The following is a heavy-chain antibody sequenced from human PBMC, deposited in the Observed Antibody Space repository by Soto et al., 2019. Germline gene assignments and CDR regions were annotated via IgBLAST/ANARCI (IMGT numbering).Heavy chain of an antibody. D-gene: IGHD3-10*01. CDR2: INGGDDSE. CDR3: TKDSHRGIISPTHDH. J-gene: IGHJ4*02. V-gene: IGHV3-23*01. CDR1: GFTFRSSP. Sequence: GGSLRLSCAVSGFTFRSSPMSWVRRAPGKGLEWVSGINGGDDSEHYVDSVRGRFTIIRDNSKNLLLLQMNSLRVEDTAIYYCTKDSHRGIISPTHDHWGKGTQVTVAS.